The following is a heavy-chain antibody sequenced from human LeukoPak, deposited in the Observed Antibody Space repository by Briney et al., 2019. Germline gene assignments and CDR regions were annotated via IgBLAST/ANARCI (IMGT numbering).Heavy chain of an antibody. CDR2: IYYSGST. J-gene: IGHJ4*02. Sequence: KASENLSLTCTVSGGSISSSSYYWGWVRQPPGKGLEWIGRIYYSGSTYYNPSLKSRVTISVDTSKNQFSLNLSSVTAADTAVYYCARLYYDSSGYYQICYFDYWGQGTLVTVSS. CDR1: GGSISSSSYY. V-gene: IGHV4-39*01. CDR3: ARLYYDSSGYYQICYFDY. D-gene: IGHD3-22*01.